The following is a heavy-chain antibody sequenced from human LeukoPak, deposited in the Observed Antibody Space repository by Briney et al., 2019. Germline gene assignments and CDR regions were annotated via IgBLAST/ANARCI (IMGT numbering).Heavy chain of an antibody. J-gene: IGHJ3*02. CDR2: IYHSGST. CDR1: GGSISSSNW. D-gene: IGHD2-15*01. V-gene: IGHV4-4*02. CDR3: ARDGKRISDIVVVGGAFDI. Sequence: PSETLSLTCAVSGGSISSSNWWSWVRQPPGQGLEWIGEIYHSGSTNYNPSLKSRVTISVDKSKNQFSLKLSSVTAADTAVYYCARDGKRISDIVVVGGAFDIWGQGTMVTVSS.